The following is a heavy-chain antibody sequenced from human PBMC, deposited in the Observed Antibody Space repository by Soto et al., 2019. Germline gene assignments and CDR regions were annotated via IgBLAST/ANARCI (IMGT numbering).Heavy chain of an antibody. CDR3: ARFGYSGYAPPYYYYGMDV. CDR2: INHSGST. J-gene: IGHJ6*02. D-gene: IGHD5-12*01. CDR1: GGSFSGYY. V-gene: IGHV4-34*01. Sequence: PSETLSLTCAVYGGSFSGYYWSWIRQPPGKGLEWIGEINHSGSTNYNPSLKSRVTISVDTSKNQFSLKLSSVTAADTAVYYCARFGYSGYAPPYYYYGMDVWGQGTTVTVSS.